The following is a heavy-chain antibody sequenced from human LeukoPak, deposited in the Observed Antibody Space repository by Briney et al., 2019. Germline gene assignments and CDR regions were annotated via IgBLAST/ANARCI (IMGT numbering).Heavy chain of an antibody. V-gene: IGHV1-2*02. CDR3: ARERNYAFDP. CDR2: INPNSGGT. Sequence: ASVKVSCKASGYTFSDYYMHWVRQAPGQWLEWMGWINPNSGGTNYAQKFQGRVTMTRDTSISTAYMELSRLRSDDTAVYYCARERNYAFDPWGQGTLVTVSS. D-gene: IGHD4-11*01. J-gene: IGHJ5*02. CDR1: GYTFSDYY.